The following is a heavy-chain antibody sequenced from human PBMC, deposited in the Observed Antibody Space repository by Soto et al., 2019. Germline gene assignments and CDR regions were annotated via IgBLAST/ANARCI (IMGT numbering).Heavy chain of an antibody. V-gene: IGHV1-69*01. D-gene: IGHD2-2*01. CDR3: ARSQGSSTSLEIYHYYYGMDV. CDR2: IIPISGTA. J-gene: IGHJ6*02. CDR1: GGTFSSYA. Sequence: QVQLVQSGAEVKKPGSSVKVSCKASGGTFSSYAISWVRQAPGQGLEWMGGIIPISGTANYAQKFQGRVTITADESRTTAYMELSSLTSEDTALYYCARSQGSSTSLEIYHYYYGMDVWGQGTTVTVSS.